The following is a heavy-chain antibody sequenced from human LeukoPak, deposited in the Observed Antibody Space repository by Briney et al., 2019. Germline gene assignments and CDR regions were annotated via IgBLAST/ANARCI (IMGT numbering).Heavy chain of an antibody. CDR1: DYTFSSYG. D-gene: IGHD1-26*01. CDR2: ITHNSSYI. CDR3: VRDGDYGRSFAS. V-gene: IGHV3-21*01. J-gene: IGHJ4*02. Sequence: GGSLRLSCAASDYTFSSYGMNWVREAPGKGLEWVSSITHNSSYIYYAESLKGRFTIPGNNPKTTLHLQLNSLRSEDTAVYYGVRDGDYGRSFASWGQGTLVTVSS.